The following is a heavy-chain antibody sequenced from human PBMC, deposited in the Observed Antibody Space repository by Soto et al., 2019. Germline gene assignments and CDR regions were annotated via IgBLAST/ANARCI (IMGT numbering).Heavy chain of an antibody. D-gene: IGHD3-3*01. CDR1: GYTFTSYY. CDR2: INPSGGST. V-gene: IGHV1-46*01. CDR3: GRPARRITIFGVVTPLDP. Sequence: ASVKVSCKASGYTFTSYYMHWVRQAPGQGLEWMGIINPSGGSTSYAQKFQGRVTMTRDTSTSTVYMELSSLRSEDTAVYYCGRPARRITIFGVVTPLDPWGQGTLVTVSS. J-gene: IGHJ5*02.